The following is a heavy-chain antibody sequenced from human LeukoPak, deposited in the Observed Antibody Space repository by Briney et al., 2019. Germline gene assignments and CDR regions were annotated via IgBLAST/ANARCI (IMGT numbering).Heavy chain of an antibody. CDR2: IIPILGIA. J-gene: IGHJ4*02. Sequence: GASVKVSCKASGYTFTSYGISWVRQAPGQGLEWMGRIIPILGIANYAQKFQGRVTITADKSTSTAYMELSSLRSEDTAVYYCARSMVRGVILFDYWGQGTLVTVSS. CDR1: GYTFTSYG. D-gene: IGHD3-10*01. CDR3: ARSMVRGVILFDY. V-gene: IGHV1-69*04.